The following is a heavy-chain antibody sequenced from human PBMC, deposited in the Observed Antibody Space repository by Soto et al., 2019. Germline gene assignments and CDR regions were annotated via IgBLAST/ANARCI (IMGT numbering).Heavy chain of an antibody. V-gene: IGHV3-7*05. J-gene: IGHJ4*02. Sequence: GGSLKLSCAAPGFTFSSYWLSWVRQAPGKGLEWVANIKQDGSEKYYVDSVKGRFTIPRDNAKNSLYLQMNSLRAEDTAVYYCARVNYDSSGYYLQLFDYWGQGT. CDR2: IKQDGSEK. CDR1: GFTFSSYW. CDR3: ARVNYDSSGYYLQLFDY. D-gene: IGHD3-22*01.